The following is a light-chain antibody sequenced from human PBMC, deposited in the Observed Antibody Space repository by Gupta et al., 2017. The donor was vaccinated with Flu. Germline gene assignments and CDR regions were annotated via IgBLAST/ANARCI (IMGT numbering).Light chain of an antibody. CDR1: SSNIGKNY. CDR3: GTWESSGSGYWV. CDR2: DNN. Sequence: QSMLTQPPSVSAASGQKVTISCSGTSSNIGKNYVAWYQQFPGTAPKLLIYDNNKRHSGTPDRVSGSKSGTSATLAITGLQTGDEADYYCGTWESSGSGYWVFGGGTKLTVL. V-gene: IGLV1-51*01. J-gene: IGLJ3*02.